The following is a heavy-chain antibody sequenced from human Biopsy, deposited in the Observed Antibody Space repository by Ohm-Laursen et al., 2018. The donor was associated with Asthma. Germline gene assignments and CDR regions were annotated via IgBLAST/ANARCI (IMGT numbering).Heavy chain of an antibody. D-gene: IGHD3-22*01. J-gene: IGHJ4*02. CDR3: ARAQDYYDSRGYYRSFDY. Sequence: TLSLTCTVSYGSITSGGYYWTWIRQHPGKGLEWIGIIYYSGRAYYNPSLKSRVSISIDTSKNQFSLKLSSVTAADTAVFYCARAQDYYDSRGYYRSFDYWGQGTLVTVSS. CDR2: IYYSGRA. CDR1: YGSITSGGYY. V-gene: IGHV4-31*03.